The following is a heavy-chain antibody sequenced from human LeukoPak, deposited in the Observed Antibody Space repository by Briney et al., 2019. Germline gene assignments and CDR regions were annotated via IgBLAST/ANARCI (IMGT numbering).Heavy chain of an antibody. V-gene: IGHV3-30*02. Sequence: GGSLRLSCAASGFTFSSYGMHWVRQAPGKGLEWVAFIRYDGSNKYYADSVKGRFTISRDNSKNTLYLQMNSLRAEDTAVYYCAKDQMSMVRGVTPVDYWGQGTLVTVSS. CDR1: GFTFSSYG. CDR2: IRYDGSNK. CDR3: AKDQMSMVRGVTPVDY. J-gene: IGHJ4*02. D-gene: IGHD3-10*01.